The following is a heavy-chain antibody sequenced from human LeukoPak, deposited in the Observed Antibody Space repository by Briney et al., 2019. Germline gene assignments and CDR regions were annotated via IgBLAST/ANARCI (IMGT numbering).Heavy chain of an antibody. V-gene: IGHV5-51*01. D-gene: IGHD2-2*01. CDR2: IYPGDSDT. CDR3: ARQVVVPAANYYYYYMDV. Sequence: GESLKISCKGSGYSFTSYWIGWVRQMPGKGLEWMGIIYPGDSDTRYSPSFQGQVTISADKSISTAYLQWSSLKASDTAMYYCARQVVVPAANYYYYYMDVWGKGTTVTVSS. CDR1: GYSFTSYW. J-gene: IGHJ6*03.